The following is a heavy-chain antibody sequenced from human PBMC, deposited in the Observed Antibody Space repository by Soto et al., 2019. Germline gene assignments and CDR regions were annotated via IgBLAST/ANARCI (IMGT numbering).Heavy chain of an antibody. CDR2: IYHSGST. V-gene: IGHV4-30-2*01. Sequence: QLQLQESGSGLVKPSQTLSLTCAVSGGSISSGGYSWSWIRQPPGKGLEWIGYIYHSGSTYYNPSPXSXITISVDRSTNQFSLQLSSLTAADTAVYYCARVPDRWGQGTLVTVSS. CDR1: GGSISSGGYS. D-gene: IGHD2-2*01. J-gene: IGHJ5*02. CDR3: ARVPDR.